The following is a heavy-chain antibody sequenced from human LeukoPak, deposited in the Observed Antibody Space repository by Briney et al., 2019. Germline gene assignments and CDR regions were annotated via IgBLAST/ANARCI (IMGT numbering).Heavy chain of an antibody. CDR1: GFTFSTYG. J-gene: IGHJ5*02. CDR3: AEDVGNDLTGYYNWFDP. Sequence: GGSLRLSCAASGFTFSTYGMHWVRHAPGKGLEWVTFIRHDGTNKYYAQSVKDRFTIYRDTSKNTLYLQMSSLRAEYKAVYYGAEDVGNDLTGYYNWFDPWGEGTLVTVSS. V-gene: IGHV3-30*02. D-gene: IGHD3-9*01. CDR2: IRHDGTNK.